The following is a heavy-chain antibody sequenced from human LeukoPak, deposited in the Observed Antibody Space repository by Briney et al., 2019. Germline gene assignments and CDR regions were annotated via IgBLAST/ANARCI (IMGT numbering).Heavy chain of an antibody. CDR2: IYYSWSN. V-gene: IGHV4-59*01. CDR3: ARCLAAQKFDY. D-gene: IGHD6-6*01. CDR1: GASIIDYY. J-gene: IGHJ4*02. Sequence: NPSETLSLTCTVSGASIIDYYYSWLRQPPGKALEWIVYIYYSWSNNSNPSLQSRVTISVDTSKNQFSLRLSSVTAADTAVYYCARCLAAQKFDYWGQGTLVTVSS.